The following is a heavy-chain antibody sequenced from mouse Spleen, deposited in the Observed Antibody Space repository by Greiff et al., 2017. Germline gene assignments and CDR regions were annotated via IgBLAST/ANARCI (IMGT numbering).Heavy chain of an antibody. CDR1: GYTFTSYW. CDR2: IDPSDSYT. CDR3: ALLDY. J-gene: IGHJ2*01. Sequence: VQLQQPGAELVMPGASVKLSCKASGYTFTSYWMHWVKQRPGQGLEWIGEIDPSDSYTNYNQKFKGKATLTVDKSSSTAYMQLSSLTSEDSAVYYCALLDYWGQGTTLTVSS. V-gene: IGHV1-69*01.